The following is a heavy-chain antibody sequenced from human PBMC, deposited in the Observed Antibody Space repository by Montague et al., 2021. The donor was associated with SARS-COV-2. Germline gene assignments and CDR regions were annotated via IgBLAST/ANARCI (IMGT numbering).Heavy chain of an antibody. V-gene: IGHV4-4*02. Sequence: ALSRTSAVSGGTINSSNWWSWVRQPPGTGLEWIGEIHHSGSTNYNPSLKRRVTMSVDRSKNHFSLRLSSVTAADTAMYYCARGGYGGWTGYYFDYWGQGTLVTVSS. CDR3: ARGGYGGWTGYYFDY. CDR1: GGTINSSNW. D-gene: IGHD4/OR15-4a*01. CDR2: IHHSGST. J-gene: IGHJ4*02.